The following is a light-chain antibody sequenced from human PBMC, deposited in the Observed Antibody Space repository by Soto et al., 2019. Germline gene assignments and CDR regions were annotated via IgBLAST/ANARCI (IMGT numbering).Light chain of an antibody. Sequence: QSALTQPPSVSGAPGQRVTISCNGSSSNIGAGYVVHWYQQLPGTAPKLLSYGNSNRPSGVPDRFSGSKSGTSASLAITGLQAEDEADYYCQSYDSSLSGWVFGGGTKLTVL. J-gene: IGLJ3*02. CDR1: SSNIGAGYV. CDR2: GNS. CDR3: QSYDSSLSGWV. V-gene: IGLV1-40*01.